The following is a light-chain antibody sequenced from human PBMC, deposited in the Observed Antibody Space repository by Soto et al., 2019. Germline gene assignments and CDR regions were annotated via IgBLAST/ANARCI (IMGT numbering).Light chain of an antibody. Sequence: DTQMTQSPSTLSASVGDRVTITCRADQSITRWLAWFQQKPGKAPSLLIYDATNLQPGVPSRFSGSGSGTEFTLTISSLQPDDFATYYCQQYNGYSHSFGQGTRVEIK. CDR2: DAT. J-gene: IGKJ2*01. CDR1: QSITRW. V-gene: IGKV1-5*01. CDR3: QQYNGYSHS.